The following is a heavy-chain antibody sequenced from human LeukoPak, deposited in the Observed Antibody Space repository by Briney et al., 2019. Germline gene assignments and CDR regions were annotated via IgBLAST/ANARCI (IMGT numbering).Heavy chain of an antibody. D-gene: IGHD3-3*01. V-gene: IGHV3-23*01. J-gene: IGHJ5*02. CDR1: GFTFSSYA. CDR2: ISGSGGST. CDR3: AKLVPSDDFWSGYLGWFDP. Sequence: GGSLRLSCAAFGFTFSSYAMSWVRQAPGKGLEWVSAISGSGGSTYYADSVKGRFTISRDNSKNTLYLQMNSLRAEDTAVYYCAKLVPSDDFWSGYLGWFDPWGQGTLVTVSS.